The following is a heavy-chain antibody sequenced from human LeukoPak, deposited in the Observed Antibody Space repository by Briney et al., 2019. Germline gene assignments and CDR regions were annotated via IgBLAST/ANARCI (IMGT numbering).Heavy chain of an antibody. CDR1: GFSFSTYH. CDR2: ISAGSHTI. Sequence: GGSLRLSCAASGFSFSTYHMHWVRQAPGKGPEWLSYISAGSHTIYYADSVEGRFTISRDDSKNSLYLQMNSLRVEDTAVYHCATDWPVEWGQGTLVTVSS. D-gene: IGHD4-23*01. CDR3: ATDWPVE. V-gene: IGHV3-48*04. J-gene: IGHJ4*02.